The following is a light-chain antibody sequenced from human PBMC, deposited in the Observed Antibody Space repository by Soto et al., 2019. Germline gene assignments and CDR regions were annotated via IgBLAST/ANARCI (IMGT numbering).Light chain of an antibody. J-gene: IGLJ2*01. CDR2: GNS. CDR3: HSYDSSLRGVV. Sequence: QSVLTQPPSVSGAPGQRVTISCTGSSSNIGAGYDVHWYQQLPGTAPKLLIYGNSNRPSGVPDRFSGSKSGTSASLAITGLQAADEADYSCHSYDSSLRGVVFGGGTKLTVL. V-gene: IGLV1-40*01. CDR1: SSNIGAGYD.